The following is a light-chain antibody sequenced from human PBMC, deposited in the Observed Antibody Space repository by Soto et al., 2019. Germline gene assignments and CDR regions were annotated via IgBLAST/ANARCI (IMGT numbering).Light chain of an antibody. CDR3: CSYAGIDTHDV. CDR2: DVS. Sequence: QSALTQPRSVSGSPGPSVTVSCTGTSSDVGDYDYVSWYRQFPGEAPKLMIFDVSQRPSGVPDRFSGSKSGNTASLTISGLQAEDEADYYCCSYAGIDTHDVFGTGTKLTVL. J-gene: IGLJ1*01. CDR1: SSDVGDYDY. V-gene: IGLV2-11*01.